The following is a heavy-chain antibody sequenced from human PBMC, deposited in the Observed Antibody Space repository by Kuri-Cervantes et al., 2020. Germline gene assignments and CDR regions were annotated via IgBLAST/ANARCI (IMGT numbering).Heavy chain of an antibody. CDR1: GFTFSSYG. CDR2: ISYDGSNK. Sequence: GGSLRLSCAASGFTFSSYGMHWVRQAPGKGLEWVAVISYDGSNKYYADSVKGRFTISRDNSKNTLYLQMNSLRAEDTALYYCARDRGDDWALVGHWGQGTLVTVSS. V-gene: IGHV3-30*03. CDR3: ARDRGDDWALVGH. J-gene: IGHJ4*02. D-gene: IGHD3-9*01.